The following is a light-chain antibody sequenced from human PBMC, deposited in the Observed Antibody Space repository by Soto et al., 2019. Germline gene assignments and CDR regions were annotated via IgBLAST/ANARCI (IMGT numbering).Light chain of an antibody. CDR1: QSVSSN. CDR3: HQRQYWPPIT. CDR2: GAS. V-gene: IGKV3-15*01. Sequence: EIVMTQSPATLSVSPVERATLSFSSSQSVSSNLAWYQQKPGQAPRLLIYGASTRATGIPARFSGSGSGTDFTLTVSSLEPEDFAVYYCHQRQYWPPITFGQGTRLEI. J-gene: IGKJ5*01.